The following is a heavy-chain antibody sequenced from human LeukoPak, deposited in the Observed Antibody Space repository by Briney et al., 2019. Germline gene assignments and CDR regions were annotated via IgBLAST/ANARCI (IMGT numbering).Heavy chain of an antibody. D-gene: IGHD5-24*01. Sequence: GGSLRLSCAASGFTFSSYAMRWVRQAPGKGLEWVAVLWYDGSNKYYADSVKGRFTISRDNSKNTLYLQMNSLRGEDTAVYYCSRGIDGYDSIVDYWGQGTLVTVSS. CDR2: LWYDGSNK. CDR3: SRGIDGYDSIVDY. CDR1: GFTFSSYA. J-gene: IGHJ4*02. V-gene: IGHV3-33*01.